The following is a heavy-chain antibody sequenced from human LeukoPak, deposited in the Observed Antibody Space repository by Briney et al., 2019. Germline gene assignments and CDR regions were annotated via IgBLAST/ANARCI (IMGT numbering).Heavy chain of an antibody. CDR1: GFTFNDQY. J-gene: IGHJ3*02. V-gene: IGHV3-72*01. D-gene: IGHD3-22*01. CDR2: TRNKANSYTT. Sequence: GGSLRLSCAASGFTFNDQYMDWVRQAPGKGLEWVARTRNKANSYTTEYAASVKGRFTISRDVSKNSLYLQMNSLKTEDTAVYYCTRSSDSSGYRAFDIWGQGTMVTVSS. CDR3: TRSSDSSGYRAFDI.